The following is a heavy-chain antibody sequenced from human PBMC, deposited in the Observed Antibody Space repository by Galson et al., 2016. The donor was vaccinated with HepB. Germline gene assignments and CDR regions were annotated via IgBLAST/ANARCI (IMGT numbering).Heavy chain of an antibody. J-gene: IGHJ4*02. CDR2: INPSGGST. V-gene: IGHV1-46*01. CDR3: ATGPNARIGLRLGELSY. D-gene: IGHD3-16*02. CDR1: EYTFTNYF. Sequence: SVKVSCKASEYTFTNYFIHWVRQAPGQGLEWMGIINPSGGSTTHAQKFQGRVSMTSDPSTSTLYMELSSLKSEDTAVYYCATGPNARIGLRLGELSYWGQGTLVTVSS.